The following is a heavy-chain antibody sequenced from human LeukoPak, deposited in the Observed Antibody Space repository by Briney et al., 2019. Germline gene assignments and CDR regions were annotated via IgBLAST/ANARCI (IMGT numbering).Heavy chain of an antibody. CDR1: GGSITDYF. J-gene: IGHJ4*02. V-gene: IGHV4-34*01. D-gene: IGHD3-3*01. CDR3: ARWSGYYFY. Sequence: SETLSLTCALSGGSITDYFYNWVRQPPGKGLEWIGEINHSGSSTYNPSLKSRVTISVDTSKKQFSLKLSSVTAADTAVYYCARWSGYYFYWGQGTLVTVSS. CDR2: INHSGSS.